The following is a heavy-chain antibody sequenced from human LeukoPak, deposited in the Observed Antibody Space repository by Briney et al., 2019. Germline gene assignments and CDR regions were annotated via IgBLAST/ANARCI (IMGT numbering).Heavy chain of an antibody. V-gene: IGHV3-23*01. CDR1: EFTYG. D-gene: IGHD3-9*01. J-gene: IGHJ4*02. CDR3: AREGYDILTGYPDY. CDR2: ISSSGSNT. Sequence: GGSLRLSCAASEFTYGMNWVRQAPGKGLECVSAISSSGSNTYYADSVKGRFTISRDNSKNTLYLQMNSLRAEDTAVYYCAREGYDILTGYPDYWGQGTLVTVSS.